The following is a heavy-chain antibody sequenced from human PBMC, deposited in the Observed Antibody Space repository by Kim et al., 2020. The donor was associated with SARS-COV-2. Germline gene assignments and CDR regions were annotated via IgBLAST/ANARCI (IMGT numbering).Heavy chain of an antibody. Sequence: GGSLRLSCAASGFTFSSYAMHWVRQAPGKGLEWVAVISYHGSNKYYADSVKGRFTISRDNSKNTLYLQMNSLRAEDTAGYYCARDPDTTVRAFDIWGQGT. CDR3: ARDPDTTVRAFDI. CDR2: ISYHGSNK. CDR1: GFTFSSYA. V-gene: IGHV3-30*04. D-gene: IGHD4-17*01. J-gene: IGHJ3*02.